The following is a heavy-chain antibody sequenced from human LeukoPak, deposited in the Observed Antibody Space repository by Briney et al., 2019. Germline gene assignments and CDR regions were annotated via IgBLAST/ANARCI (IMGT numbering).Heavy chain of an antibody. J-gene: IGHJ4*02. Sequence: EASVKVSCKASGGTFSSYAISWVRQAPGQGLEWMGRIIPIFGTANYAQKFQGRVTITTDESTSTAYVELSSLRSEDTAVYYCARDRVRTAIPSYFDYWGQGTLVTVSS. CDR3: ARDRVRTAIPSYFDY. V-gene: IGHV1-69*05. CDR2: IIPIFGTA. CDR1: GGTFSSYA. D-gene: IGHD2-21*02.